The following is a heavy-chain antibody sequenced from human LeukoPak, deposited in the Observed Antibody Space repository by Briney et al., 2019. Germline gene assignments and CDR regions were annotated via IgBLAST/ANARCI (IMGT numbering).Heavy chain of an antibody. Sequence: TSETLSLTCTVSGGSISSSSYYWGWIRQPPGKGLEWIGSIYYSGSTYYNPSLKSRVTISVDTSKNQFSLKLSSVTAADTAVYYCARRRGCSGGSCYSSLLSRYYYYYMDVWGKGTTVTVSS. V-gene: IGHV4-39*07. CDR1: GGSISSSSYY. D-gene: IGHD2-15*01. CDR2: IYYSGST. J-gene: IGHJ6*03. CDR3: ARRRGCSGGSCYSSLLSRYYYYYMDV.